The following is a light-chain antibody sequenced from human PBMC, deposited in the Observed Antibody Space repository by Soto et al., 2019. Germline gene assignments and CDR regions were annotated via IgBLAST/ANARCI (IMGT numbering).Light chain of an antibody. Sequence: QSVLTQPASVSESPGRSITIYCTGTSSDVGGYKYVSWYQQHPGKAPKLMIYEVSTQPSGVSNRFSGSKSGNTASLTISGLQAEDEADYYCSSYTSSSTLVFGTGTKVTVL. J-gene: IGLJ1*01. V-gene: IGLV2-14*01. CDR1: SSDVGGYKY. CDR2: EVS. CDR3: SSYTSSSTLV.